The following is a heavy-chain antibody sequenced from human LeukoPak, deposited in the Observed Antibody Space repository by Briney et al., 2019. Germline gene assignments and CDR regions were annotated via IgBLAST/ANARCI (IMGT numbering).Heavy chain of an antibody. J-gene: IGHJ4*02. Sequence: PGGSLRLSCTASGFTFSSYSMNWVRQAPGKGLEWVSYITSSRTYIYYADSVKGRFTISRDNAKKSLYLQMNSLRAEDTAVYYCARTTGDILTGYYKQTFDYWGQGTLVTVSS. CDR3: ARTTGDILTGYYKQTFDY. CDR1: GFTFSSYS. CDR2: ITSSRTYI. V-gene: IGHV3-21*01. D-gene: IGHD3-9*01.